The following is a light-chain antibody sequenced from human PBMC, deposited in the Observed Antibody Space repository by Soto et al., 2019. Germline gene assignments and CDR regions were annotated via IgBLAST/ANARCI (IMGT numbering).Light chain of an antibody. V-gene: IGLV2-23*01. CDR1: SSDVGSYNL. CDR3: CSYAGSYTFV. CDR2: EGS. Sequence: QSALTQPGSVSGSPGQSITIYCTGTSSDVGSYNLVSWYQQHPGKAPKLMIYEGSKRPSGVSNRFSGSKSGNTASLTISGLQAEDEADYYCCSYAGSYTFVFGTGTKVTVL. J-gene: IGLJ1*01.